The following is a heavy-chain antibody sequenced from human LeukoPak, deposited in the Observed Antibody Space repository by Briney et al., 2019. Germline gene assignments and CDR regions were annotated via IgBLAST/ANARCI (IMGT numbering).Heavy chain of an antibody. CDR3: ARGPRYSFY. D-gene: IGHD6-13*01. V-gene: IGHV3-23*01. CDR1: GLTFSSYA. CDR2: ISGSGGST. J-gene: IGHJ4*02. Sequence: GGSLRLSCAASGLTFSSYAMSWVRRAPGKGLEWVSAISGSGGSTYYADSLKGRFTISRNNSKNTLYLQMNPLRDEDTAVYYCARGPRYSFYWGQGTLVSVSS.